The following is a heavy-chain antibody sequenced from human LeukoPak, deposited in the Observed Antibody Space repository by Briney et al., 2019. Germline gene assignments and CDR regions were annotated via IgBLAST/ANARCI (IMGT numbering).Heavy chain of an antibody. CDR2: IYYNGKS. J-gene: IGHJ5*02. CDR1: GGSISSDY. V-gene: IGHV4-59*01. Sequence: SETLSLTCSVSGGSISSDYWSWVRQSPGKGLEWIAYIYYNGKSTYNPSLKSRVTTSVDTTKNQFSLKLSSVTAADTAVYYCAREAMVRFDPWGQGTLVTVSS. D-gene: IGHD5-18*01. CDR3: AREAMVRFDP.